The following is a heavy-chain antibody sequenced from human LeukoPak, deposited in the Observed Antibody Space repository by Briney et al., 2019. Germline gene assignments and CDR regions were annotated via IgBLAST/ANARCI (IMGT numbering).Heavy chain of an antibody. CDR3: AREKERWLQLVD. D-gene: IGHD5-24*01. V-gene: IGHV4-30-4*08. Sequence: SQTLSLTCTVSGGSISSGDYYWSWIRQPPGKGLEWIGYIYYSGSTYFNPSLKSRVTISVDTSKNQFSLKLSSVTAADTAVYYCAREKERWLQLVDWGQGTLVTASS. CDR2: IYYSGST. J-gene: IGHJ4*02. CDR1: GGSISSGDYY.